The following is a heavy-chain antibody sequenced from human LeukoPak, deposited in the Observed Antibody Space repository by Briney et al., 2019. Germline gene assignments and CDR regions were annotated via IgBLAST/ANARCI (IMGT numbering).Heavy chain of an antibody. CDR2: IYTSGST. D-gene: IGHD3-10*01. CDR1: GSSINSGYY. Sequence: PSETLSLTCIVSGSSINSGYYWSWIRQPAGKGLEWIGRIYTSGSTNYNPSLKSRVTISVDTSKNQFSLKLSSVTAADTAVYYCARDHRITMADYWGQGTLVTVSS. V-gene: IGHV4-61*02. CDR3: ARDHRITMADY. J-gene: IGHJ4*02.